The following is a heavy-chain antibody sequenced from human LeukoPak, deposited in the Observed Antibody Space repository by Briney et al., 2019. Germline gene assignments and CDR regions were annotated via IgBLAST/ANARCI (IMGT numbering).Heavy chain of an antibody. CDR2: IIPILGIA. J-gene: IGHJ4*02. CDR1: GGTFSSYT. Sequence: AVKVSFKASGGTFSSYTISWVRQAPGQGLEWMGRIIPILGIANYAQKSQGRVTITADKSTSTAYMELSSLRSEDTAVYYCARDSPYCSSTSCYNFDYWGQGTLVTVSS. CDR3: ARDSPYCSSTSCYNFDY. V-gene: IGHV1-69*04. D-gene: IGHD2-2*02.